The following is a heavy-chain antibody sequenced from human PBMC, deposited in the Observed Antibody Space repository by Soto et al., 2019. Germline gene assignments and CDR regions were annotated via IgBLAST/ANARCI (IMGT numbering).Heavy chain of an antibody. CDR1: GGSISSSSYY. CDR3: ARRESYDILTGYYHFDY. V-gene: IGHV4-39*01. CDR2: IYYSGST. J-gene: IGHJ4*02. D-gene: IGHD3-9*01. Sequence: TSETLSLTCSVSGGSISSSSYYWAWIRQPPGKGLEWIGSIYYSGSTYYNPSLKSRVTISVDTSKNQFSLKLSSVTAADTAVYYCARRESYDILTGYYHFDYWGQGTLVTVSS.